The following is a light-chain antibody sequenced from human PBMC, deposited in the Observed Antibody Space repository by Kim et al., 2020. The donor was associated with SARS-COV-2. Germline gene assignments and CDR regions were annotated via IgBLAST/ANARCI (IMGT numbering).Light chain of an antibody. J-gene: IGKJ4*01. CDR2: DSS. CDR3: QQRSNWPLT. CDR1: QSVGSY. Sequence: LSPGERAPLSCRASQSVGSYLTWFQQKPGQAPRLLIYDSSNRATGIPARFRGSGSGTDFTLTISNLEPEDFAVYYCQQRSNWPLTFGGGTKVDIK. V-gene: IGKV3-11*01.